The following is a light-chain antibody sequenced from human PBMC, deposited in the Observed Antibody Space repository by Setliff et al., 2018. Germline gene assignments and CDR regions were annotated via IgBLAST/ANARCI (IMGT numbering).Light chain of an antibody. J-gene: IGLJ1*01. CDR3: QSYGGSVSGYV. CDR1: NSDIGVGFG. V-gene: IGLV1-40*01. CDR2: GTY. Sequence: QSVLTQPPSVSGAPGQRVTISCTGSNSDIGVGFGVHWYQQLPGTAPKLLIYGTYNRPSGVPDRFSGSKSGTSASLAITGLQAEDEADYYCQSYGGSVSGYVFGTGTKVTVL.